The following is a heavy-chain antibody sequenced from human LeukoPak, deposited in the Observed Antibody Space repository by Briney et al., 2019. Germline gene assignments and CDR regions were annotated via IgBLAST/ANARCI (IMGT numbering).Heavy chain of an antibody. V-gene: IGHV3-66*01. J-gene: IGHJ5*02. CDR2: TYAGGST. Sequence: GGSLRLSCAASGFTVSSSYMSWVRQAPGKGLEWVSVTYAGGSTYYADSVKGRFSISRDNSKNTEFLQMNSLRAEDTAVYYCVSSALVRGVRFDPWGQGTLVTVSS. CDR1: GFTVSSSY. CDR3: VSSALVRGVRFDP. D-gene: IGHD3-10*01.